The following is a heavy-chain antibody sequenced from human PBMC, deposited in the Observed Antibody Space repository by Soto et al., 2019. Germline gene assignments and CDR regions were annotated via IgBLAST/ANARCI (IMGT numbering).Heavy chain of an antibody. J-gene: IGHJ4*02. Sequence: TSETLSLTCTVSGGSMSSYYWSWIRQPPGKGLEWIGYIYYSGSTNYNPSLKSRVTISVDTSKNQFSLKLSSVTAADTAVYYCARGTSSGGSSHYYFDYWGQGTLVTVSS. CDR3: ARGTSSGGSSHYYFDY. D-gene: IGHD2-15*01. CDR2: IYYSGST. V-gene: IGHV4-59*01. CDR1: GGSMSSYY.